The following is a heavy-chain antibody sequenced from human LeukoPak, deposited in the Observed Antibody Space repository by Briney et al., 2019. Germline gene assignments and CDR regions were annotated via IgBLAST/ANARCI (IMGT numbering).Heavy chain of an antibody. V-gene: IGHV4-39*01. CDR1: GCSISSSNYY. CDR2: IYYSGST. D-gene: IGHD3-22*01. Sequence: SETLSLTCTVSGCSISSSNYYWGWIRQPPGKGLEWIGSIYYSGSTYYNPSLKSRVTISVDTSKNQFSLKLSSVTAADTAVYYCARGSGYYYGDFDYWGQGTLVTVSS. CDR3: ARGSGYYYGDFDY. J-gene: IGHJ4*02.